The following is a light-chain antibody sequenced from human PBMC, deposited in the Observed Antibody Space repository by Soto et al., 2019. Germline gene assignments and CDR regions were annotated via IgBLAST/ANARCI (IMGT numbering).Light chain of an antibody. CDR2: GAY. CDR3: RQYGSSPLT. CDR1: QSVSSSF. J-gene: IGKJ4*01. V-gene: IGKV3-20*01. Sequence: EIVLTQSQGTLSLSSGERATLSCRASQSVSSSFLAWYQQKPGQAPRLLIYGAYSRATGIPNRFSGSGSGTDFTLIISRLEPEDVAVYYWRQYGSSPLTFGGGTKGEIK.